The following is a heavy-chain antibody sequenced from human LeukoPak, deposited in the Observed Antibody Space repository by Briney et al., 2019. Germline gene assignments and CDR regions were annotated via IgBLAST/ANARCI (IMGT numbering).Heavy chain of an antibody. Sequence: GGSLRLSCAASGFTFSSYGMPWVRQAPGKGLEWVAVISYDGSNKYYADSVKGRFTISRDNSKNTLYLQMNSLRAEDTAVYYCAKDWQQLVGWFDPWGQGTLVTVSS. CDR3: AKDWQQLVGWFDP. CDR1: GFTFSSYG. J-gene: IGHJ5*02. D-gene: IGHD6-13*01. V-gene: IGHV3-30*18. CDR2: ISYDGSNK.